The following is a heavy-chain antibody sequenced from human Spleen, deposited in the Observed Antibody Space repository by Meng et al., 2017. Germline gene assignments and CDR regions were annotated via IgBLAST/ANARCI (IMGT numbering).Heavy chain of an antibody. V-gene: IGHV4-34*01. D-gene: IGHD6-13*01. CDR1: GVSFSDYT. J-gene: IGHJ5*02. CDR2: INNSRST. Sequence: QGRVQQVGEGVLKCSEALSSILVSLGVSFSDYTRKWICQTQGKGLEWIGEINNSRSTSYNPCFAHRANISVDTSQNTLSMKLSFVTAADSAVYYCARVEGTIAAAGGSWFDPWGQGTLVTVSS. CDR3: ARVEGTIAAAGGSWFDP.